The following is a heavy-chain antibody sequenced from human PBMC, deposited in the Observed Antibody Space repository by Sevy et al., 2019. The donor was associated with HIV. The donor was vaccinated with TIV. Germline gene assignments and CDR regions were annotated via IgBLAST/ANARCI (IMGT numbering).Heavy chain of an antibody. V-gene: IGHV3-74*01. CDR1: GFTFTSDY. D-gene: IGHD1-26*01. CDR3: ARGSRGTFGS. CDR2: MNTDGKII. Sequence: GGSLRLSCAASGFTFTSDYMHWVRQPPGKGLVWVSHMNTDGKIIRYADSVKGRFTTSRDNAKNRLYLQMNSLRGEDTAVYYCARGSRGTFGSWGQGTLVTVSS. J-gene: IGHJ4*02.